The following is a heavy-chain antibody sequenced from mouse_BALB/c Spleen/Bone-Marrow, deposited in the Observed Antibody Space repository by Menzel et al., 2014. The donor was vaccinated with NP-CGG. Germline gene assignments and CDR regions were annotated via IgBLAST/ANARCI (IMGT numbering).Heavy chain of an antibody. CDR1: GFTFRSYV. V-gene: IGHV5-9-1*01. J-gene: IGHJ1*01. Sequence: DVMLVESGGGLVKPGGSLKISCAASGFTFRSYVMSWVRQTPEKRLEWVATISRGGSYTYYPASVKGRFTISRDNAKNTLNRQMSSLRTEDTAKYSGARRGENSLLRHRRFDVWGAGTTVTVSS. CDR2: ISRGGSYT. D-gene: IGHD1-2*01. CDR3: ARRGENSLLRHRRFDV.